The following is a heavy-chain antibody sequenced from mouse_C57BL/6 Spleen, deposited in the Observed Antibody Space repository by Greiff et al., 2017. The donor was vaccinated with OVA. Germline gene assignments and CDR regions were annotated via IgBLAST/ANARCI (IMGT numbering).Heavy chain of an antibody. D-gene: IGHD1-1*01. CDR3: AGGYGSPSYYAMDY. CDR1: GYTFTSYW. V-gene: IGHV1-52*01. CDR2: IDPSDSET. J-gene: IGHJ4*01. Sequence: QVQLQQPGAELVRPGSSVKLSCKASGYTFTSYWMHWVKQRPIQGLEWIGNIDPSDSETHYNQKFKDKATLTVDKSSSTAYMQLSSLTSEDSAVYYCAGGYGSPSYYAMDYWGQGTSVTVSS.